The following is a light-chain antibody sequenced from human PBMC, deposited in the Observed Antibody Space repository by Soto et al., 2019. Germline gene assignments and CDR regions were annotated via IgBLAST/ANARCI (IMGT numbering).Light chain of an antibody. Sequence: ELVLTQSPGTLSLSPGEKATLSCRASQSVSDSYLAWYQKKPGQAPRLLIYASSRATGIPDRFSGSGSRTAFTLTISRLEPEDFAVYYCQHDGTSALFGPGTKVDIK. CDR1: QSVSDSY. J-gene: IGKJ3*01. CDR2: AS. CDR3: QHDGTSAL. V-gene: IGKV3-20*01.